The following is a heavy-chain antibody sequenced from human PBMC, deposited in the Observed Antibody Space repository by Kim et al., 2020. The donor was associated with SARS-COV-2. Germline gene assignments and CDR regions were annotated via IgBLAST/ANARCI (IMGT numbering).Heavy chain of an antibody. V-gene: IGHV4-59*01. D-gene: IGHD3-3*01. CDR2: IYYSGST. J-gene: IGHJ6*02. CDR3: ARAPQGAIFGVRYYYGMDV. Sequence: SETLSLTCTVSGGSISSYYWSWIRQPPGKGLEWIGYIYYSGSTNYNPSLKSRVTISVDTSKNQFSLKLSSVTAADTAVYYCARAPQGAIFGVRYYYGMDVWGQGTTVTVSS. CDR1: GGSISSYY.